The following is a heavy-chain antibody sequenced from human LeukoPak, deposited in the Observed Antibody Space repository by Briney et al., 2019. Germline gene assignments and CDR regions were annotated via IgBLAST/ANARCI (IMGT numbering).Heavy chain of an antibody. J-gene: IGHJ6*03. CDR3: AREVRGFGYYMDV. V-gene: IGHV3-74*01. CDR2: INSDGSST. CDR1: GFTVSSNY. D-gene: IGHD3-10*01. Sequence: GGSLRLSCAASGFTVSSNYMSWVRQAPGKGPVWVSRINSDGSSTTYADSVKGRFTISRDNAKNTLYLQMNSLRVEDTAVYYCAREVRGFGYYMDVWGKGTTVTVSS.